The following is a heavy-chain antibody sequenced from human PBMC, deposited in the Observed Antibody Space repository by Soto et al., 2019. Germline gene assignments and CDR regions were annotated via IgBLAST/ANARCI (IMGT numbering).Heavy chain of an antibody. Sequence: EVQLLESGGGLVQPGGSLRLSCAASGFTFSSYAMSWVRQAPGKGLEWVSAISGSGGSTYYADSVKGRFTISRDNSKNPLYLHMKSLRAEDKDVYYCAKDFRTIFGVVTEYFDYWGQRTLVTVSS. CDR1: GFTFSSYA. D-gene: IGHD3-3*01. CDR3: AKDFRTIFGVVTEYFDY. V-gene: IGHV3-23*01. CDR2: ISGSGGST. J-gene: IGHJ4*02.